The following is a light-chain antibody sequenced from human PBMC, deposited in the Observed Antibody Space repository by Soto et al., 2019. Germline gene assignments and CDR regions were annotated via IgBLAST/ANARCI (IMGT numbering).Light chain of an antibody. CDR1: SSDVGGYNY. V-gene: IGLV2-14*01. J-gene: IGLJ2*01. Sequence: QSALTQPASVSGSPGQSITISCTGTSSDVGGYNYVSWYQQHPCKDPKLMIYDVSNRPSGVSNRFSGSKSGNTASLTISGLQAEYEADYYCSSYKSSSRLGFGGGTMLTVL. CDR2: DVS. CDR3: SSYKSSSRLG.